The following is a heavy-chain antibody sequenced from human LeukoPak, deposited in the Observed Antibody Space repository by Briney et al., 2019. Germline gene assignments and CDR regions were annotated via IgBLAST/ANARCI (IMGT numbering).Heavy chain of an antibody. CDR1: GFTFSSYG. D-gene: IGHD6-13*01. Sequence: GGSLRLSCAASGFTFSSYGMHWVRQAPGKGLEWVAVIWYDGSNKYYADSVKGRFTISRDNSKNTLYPQMNSLRAEDTAVYYCARDANSYSSFDYWGQGTLVTVSS. CDR2: IWYDGSNK. CDR3: ARDANSYSSFDY. J-gene: IGHJ4*02. V-gene: IGHV3-33*01.